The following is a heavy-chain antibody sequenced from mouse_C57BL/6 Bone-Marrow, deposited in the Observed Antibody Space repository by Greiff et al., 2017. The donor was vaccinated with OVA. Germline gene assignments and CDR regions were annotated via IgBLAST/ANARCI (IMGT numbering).Heavy chain of an antibody. CDR1: GYTFTSYW. Sequence: QVQLQQPGAELVKPGASVKLSCKASGYTFTSYWMQWVKQRPGQGLEWIGEIDPSDSYTNYNQKFKGKATLTVDTSSSTAYMQLSSLTSEDSAVYYCARIYGSSYVPWFAYWGQGTLVTVSA. J-gene: IGHJ3*01. CDR2: IDPSDSYT. D-gene: IGHD1-1*01. V-gene: IGHV1-50*01. CDR3: ARIYGSSYVPWFAY.